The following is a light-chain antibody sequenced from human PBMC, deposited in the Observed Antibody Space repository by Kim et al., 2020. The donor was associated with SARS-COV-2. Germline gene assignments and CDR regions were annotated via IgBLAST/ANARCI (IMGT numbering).Light chain of an antibody. Sequence: DIQMTQSPSSLSASVGDRVTITCRESQDIRNDLGWYQQNPGRAPKLLIYGASSLQSGVPSRFSGSGSGTEFTLTISSLQSEDFATYYCLQHNSYPSTFGQGTRLEIK. CDR1: QDIRND. CDR2: GAS. CDR3: LQHNSYPST. J-gene: IGKJ5*01. V-gene: IGKV1-17*01.